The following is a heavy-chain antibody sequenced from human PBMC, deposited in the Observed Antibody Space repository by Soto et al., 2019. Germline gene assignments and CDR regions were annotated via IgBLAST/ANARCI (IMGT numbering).Heavy chain of an antibody. D-gene: IGHD3-10*01. V-gene: IGHV3-13*01. CDR1: GFTFSGFD. CDR3: ARGQGVGAHFFDS. Sequence: GGSLRLSCEASGFTFSGFDMHWVRQPTGKGLEWVSTMKGRFTISRDNAKNSLSLQMNSLRAGDTAVYFCARGQGVGAHFFDSWGQGTQVTVSS. J-gene: IGHJ4*02.